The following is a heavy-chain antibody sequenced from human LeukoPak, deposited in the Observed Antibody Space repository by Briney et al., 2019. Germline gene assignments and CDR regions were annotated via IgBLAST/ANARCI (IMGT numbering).Heavy chain of an antibody. CDR2: ISAYNGNT. Sequence: ASVKVSCKASGYTFTSSGISWVRQAPGQGLEWMGWISAYNGNTNHAQKLQGRVTMTTDTSTSTAYMELRSLRSDDTAVYYCARSITMVRGVIDAFDIWGQGTMVAVSS. V-gene: IGHV1-18*01. D-gene: IGHD3-10*01. CDR3: ARSITMVRGVIDAFDI. CDR1: GYTFTSSG. J-gene: IGHJ3*02.